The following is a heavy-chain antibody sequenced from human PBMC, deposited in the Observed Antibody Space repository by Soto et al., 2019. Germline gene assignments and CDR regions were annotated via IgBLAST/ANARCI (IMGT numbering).Heavy chain of an antibody. V-gene: IGHV4-30-2*01. Sequence: PSETLSLTCTVSGGSISSGGYSWSWIRQPPGKGLEWIGYIYHSGSTYYNPSLKSRVTISIDRSKNQFSLKLSSVTAADTAVYYCARDKITGLVDYWGQGTLVTSPQ. J-gene: IGHJ4*02. CDR1: GGSISSGGYS. CDR2: IYHSGST. D-gene: IGHD2-8*02. CDR3: ARDKITGLVDY.